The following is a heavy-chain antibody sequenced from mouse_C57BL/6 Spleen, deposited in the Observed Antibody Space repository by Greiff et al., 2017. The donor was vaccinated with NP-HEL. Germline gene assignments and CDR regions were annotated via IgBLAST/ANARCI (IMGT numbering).Heavy chain of an antibody. CDR3: ARHGDYYGSIPLDY. Sequence: EVQVVESGGDLVKPGGSLKLSCAASGFTFSSYGMSWVRQTPDKRLEWVATISSGGSYTYYPDSVKGRFTISRDNAKNTLYLQMSSLKSEDTAMYYCARHGDYYGSIPLDYWGQGTTLTVSS. CDR2: ISSGGSYT. V-gene: IGHV5-6*01. D-gene: IGHD1-1*01. J-gene: IGHJ2*01. CDR1: GFTFSSYG.